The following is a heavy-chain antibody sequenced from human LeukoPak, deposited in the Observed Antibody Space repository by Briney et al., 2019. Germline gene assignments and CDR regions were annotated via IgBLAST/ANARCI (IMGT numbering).Heavy chain of an antibody. CDR3: ARLLRLVTIVRGVINHFDY. Sequence: PSETLSLTCTVSGGSISSSSYHWGWIRQPPGKGLEWIGSIYYSGSTYYNPSLKSRVTISVDTSNNQFSLKLSSVTAADTAVYYCARLLRLVTIVRGVINHFDYWGQGTLVTVSS. J-gene: IGHJ4*02. CDR2: IYYSGST. D-gene: IGHD3-10*01. V-gene: IGHV4-39*01. CDR1: GGSISSSSYH.